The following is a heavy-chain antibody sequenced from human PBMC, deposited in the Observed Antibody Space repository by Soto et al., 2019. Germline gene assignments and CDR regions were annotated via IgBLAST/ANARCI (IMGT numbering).Heavy chain of an antibody. V-gene: IGHV3-13*01. CDR3: AIGPLAPSSSWSNYYYMDV. CDR2: IGTAGDT. Sequence: GGAPRVSCAASGFPIRSYDRHLGRPNPGKSLEWVSAIGTAGDTYYPGSVKGRFTISRENAKNSLYLQMNSLRAGDTAVYYCAIGPLAPSSSWSNYYYMDVWGKGTTVTVSS. CDR1: GFPIRSYD. D-gene: IGHD6-13*01. J-gene: IGHJ6*03.